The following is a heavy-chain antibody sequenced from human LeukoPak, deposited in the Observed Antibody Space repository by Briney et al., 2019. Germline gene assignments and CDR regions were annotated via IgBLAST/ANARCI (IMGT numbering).Heavy chain of an antibody. V-gene: IGHV1-69*13. CDR2: IIPIFGTA. CDR1: GYTLTQLS. D-gene: IGHD3-22*01. Sequence: SVKVSCKVSGYTLTQLSIHWVRQAPGQGLEWMGGIIPIFGTANYAQKFQGRVTITADESTSTAYMELSSLRSEDKAVYYCARYYYDSSGYPDTFDIWGQGTMVTVSS. CDR3: ARYYYDSSGYPDTFDI. J-gene: IGHJ3*02.